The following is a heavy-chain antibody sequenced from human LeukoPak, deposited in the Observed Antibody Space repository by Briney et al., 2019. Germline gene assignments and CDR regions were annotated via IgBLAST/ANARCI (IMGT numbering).Heavy chain of an antibody. Sequence: GGSLRLSCAASGFTFSSNYMSWVRQAPGKGLEWVSVIYSGGSTYYADSVKGRFTISRDNSKNTLYLQMNSLRAEDTAVYYCARRDSSNGMDVWGQGTTVTVSS. D-gene: IGHD3-22*01. CDR1: GFTFSSNY. CDR3: ARRDSSNGMDV. CDR2: IYSGGST. J-gene: IGHJ6*02. V-gene: IGHV3-66*04.